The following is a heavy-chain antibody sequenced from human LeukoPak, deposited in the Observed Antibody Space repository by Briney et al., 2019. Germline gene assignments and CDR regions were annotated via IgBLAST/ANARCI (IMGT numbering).Heavy chain of an antibody. CDR1: GFTFSSYA. CDR2: ISGSGGST. V-gene: IGHV3-23*01. CDR3: AKLQLYYYDSSGYYDY. D-gene: IGHD3-22*01. J-gene: IGHJ4*02. Sequence: GGSLRLSCAASGFTFSSYAMSWVRQAPGKGLEWVSAISGSGGSTYYADSVKGRFTISRDNSKNTLYLQMNSLRAEDTALYYCAKLQLYYYDSSGYYDYWGQGTPVTVSS.